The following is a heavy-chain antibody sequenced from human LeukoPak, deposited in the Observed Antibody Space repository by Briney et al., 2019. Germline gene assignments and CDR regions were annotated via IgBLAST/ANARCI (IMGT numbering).Heavy chain of an antibody. J-gene: IGHJ5*02. V-gene: IGHV4-4*07. CDR1: GGSISSYY. D-gene: IGHD3-10*01. CDR3: ARVPVTIAFGWFDP. CDR2: IYTSGST. Sequence: SETLSLTCTVSGGSISSYYWSWIRQPAGKGLEWMGRIYTSGSTNYNPSLKSRVTMSVDTSKNQFSLKLSSVTAADTAVYYCARVPVTIAFGWFDPWGQGTLVTVSS.